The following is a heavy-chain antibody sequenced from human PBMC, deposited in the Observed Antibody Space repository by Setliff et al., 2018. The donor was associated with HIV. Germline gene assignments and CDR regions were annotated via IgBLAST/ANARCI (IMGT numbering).Heavy chain of an antibody. Sequence: PSETLSLTCTVSGGSISSISYYWGWIRQPPGKGREWIGGIYCSGSTYYNPSLKRRLTISVDTSKTQFSLKLSLVTAADTAVYYCARRELSIAAAVTYSDYWGQGTLVTVS. CDR3: ARRELSIAAAVTYSDY. CDR2: IYCSGST. V-gene: IGHV4-39*01. D-gene: IGHD6-13*01. CDR1: GGSISSISYY. J-gene: IGHJ4*02.